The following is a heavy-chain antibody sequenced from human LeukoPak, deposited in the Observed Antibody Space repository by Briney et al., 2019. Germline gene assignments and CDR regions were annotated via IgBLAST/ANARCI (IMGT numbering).Heavy chain of an antibody. D-gene: IGHD2-15*01. CDR1: GFTVSSNY. V-gene: IGHV3-53*01. CDR3: ARAPYDGGYYFDY. Sequence: GGSLRLSCAASGFTVSSNYMSWVRQAPGKGLEWVSVIYSGGSTYYADSVKGRFTISRDNSKNTLYLQMSSLRAEDTAVYYCARAPYDGGYYFDYWGQGTLVTVSS. J-gene: IGHJ4*02. CDR2: IYSGGST.